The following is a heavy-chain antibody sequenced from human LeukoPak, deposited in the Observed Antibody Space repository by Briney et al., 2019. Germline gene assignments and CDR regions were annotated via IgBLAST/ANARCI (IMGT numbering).Heavy chain of an antibody. V-gene: IGHV3-53*01. CDR3: ARVATGHYYSVDV. CDR1: GFTVSSNY. J-gene: IGHJ6*02. D-gene: IGHD5-12*01. Sequence: GGSLRLSCAASGFTVSSNYMSWVRQGPGKGLEWVSIIYSGGSTDYADSVKGRFTISRDNSKNTLYLQMNSLRVEDTAVYYCARVATGHYYSVDVWGQGTTVTVSS. CDR2: IYSGGST.